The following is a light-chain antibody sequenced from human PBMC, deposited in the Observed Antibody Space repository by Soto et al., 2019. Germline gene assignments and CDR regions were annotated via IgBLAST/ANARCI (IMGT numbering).Light chain of an antibody. CDR3: QSWDTSLSGPV. J-gene: IGLJ2*01. CDR1: SSNIGAGYD. CDR2: GNT. Sequence: QSVLTQPPSVSGAPGQRVTISCTGSSSNIGAGYDVNWYQQLPGTAPKLLIYGNTNRPSGVPDRFSGSKSGTSGSLAISGLQTEDEAEYSCQSWDTSLSGPVFGGGTKLTVL. V-gene: IGLV1-40*01.